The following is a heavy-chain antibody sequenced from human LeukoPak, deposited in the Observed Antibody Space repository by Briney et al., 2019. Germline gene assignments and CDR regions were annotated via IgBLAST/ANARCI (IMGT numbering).Heavy chain of an antibody. CDR3: ARGHCSSTSCYRRGAWFDP. J-gene: IGHJ5*02. V-gene: IGHV6-1*01. Sequence: SQTLSLTCAISGDSVSSNSAAWNWIRQSPSRGLEWLGRTYYRSKWYNDYAVSVKSRITINPDTSKNQFSLQLNSVTPEDTAVYYCARGHCSSTSCYRRGAWFDPWGQGTLVTVSS. D-gene: IGHD2-2*02. CDR1: GDSVSSNSAA. CDR2: TYYRSKWYN.